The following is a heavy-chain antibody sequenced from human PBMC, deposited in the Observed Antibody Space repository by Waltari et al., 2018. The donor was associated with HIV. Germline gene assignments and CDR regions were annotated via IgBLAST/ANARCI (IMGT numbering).Heavy chain of an antibody. CDR3: ARDLGVTKGYYYYGMDV. Sequence: EVQLVESGGGLVQPGGSLRLSCAASGFTFSSYWMHWVRQAPGKGLVWVSRINSDGSSTSDADSVKGRFTISRDNAKNTLYLQMNSLRAEDTAVYYCARDLGVTKGYYYYGMDVWGQGTTVTVSS. D-gene: IGHD2-21*02. J-gene: IGHJ6*02. CDR1: GFTFSSYW. CDR2: INSDGSST. V-gene: IGHV3-74*01.